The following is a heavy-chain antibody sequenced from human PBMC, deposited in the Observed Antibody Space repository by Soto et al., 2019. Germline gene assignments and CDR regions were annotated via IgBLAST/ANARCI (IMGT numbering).Heavy chain of an antibody. Sequence: QVQLVQSGAEVKNPGASVKLSCKASGYTFTSFYIHWVRQAPGQGLEWMAIINPNGGSTNYAPNLQGRLTLTRDTSTNTVYIELSSLRSEDTAVYYCARGLTSGDYWGQGTLVTVSS. CDR1: GYTFTSFY. V-gene: IGHV1-46*01. J-gene: IGHJ4*02. CDR3: ARGLTSGDY. CDR2: INPNGGST. D-gene: IGHD7-27*01.